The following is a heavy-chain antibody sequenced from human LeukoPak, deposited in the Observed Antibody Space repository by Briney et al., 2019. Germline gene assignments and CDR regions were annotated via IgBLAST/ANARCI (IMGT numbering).Heavy chain of an antibody. Sequence: SETLSLTCTVSGGSISSGSYYWSWIRQPAGKGLEWVGRIYTSGSTNYNPSLKSRVTISVDTSKNQFSLKLSSVTAADTAVYYCARDRGSGLNWFDPWGQGTLVTVSS. J-gene: IGHJ5*02. CDR1: GGSISSGSYY. CDR2: IYTSGST. D-gene: IGHD6-19*01. V-gene: IGHV4-61*02. CDR3: ARDRGSGLNWFDP.